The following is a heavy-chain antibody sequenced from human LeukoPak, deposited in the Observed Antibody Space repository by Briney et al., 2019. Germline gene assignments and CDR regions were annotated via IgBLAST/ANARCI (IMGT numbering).Heavy chain of an antibody. J-gene: IGHJ4*02. V-gene: IGHV1-3*01. CDR1: GYTFTSYA. D-gene: IGHD2-2*01. CDR3: ERGYCSSTSCYLFDY. CDR2: INAGNGNT. Sequence: ASVKVSCKASGYTFTSYAMHWVRQAPGQRLEWMGWINAGNGNTKYSQKFQGRVTITRDTSASTAYMELSSLRSEDTAVYYCERGYCSSTSCYLFDYWGQGTLVTVSS.